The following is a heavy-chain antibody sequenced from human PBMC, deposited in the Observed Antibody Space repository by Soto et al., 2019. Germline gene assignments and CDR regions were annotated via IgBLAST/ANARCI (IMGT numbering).Heavy chain of an antibody. CDR2: ISCDGSNK. V-gene: IGHV3-30*18. Sequence: PGGPQRLLNAAAGLTCISYGMHRVSQAQGKGLEYVAVISCDGSNKYYAHSGKGRFTISRENTKNTLYLQMNRLRAEDTAVYYCAKARQAMVRFRGSEYYGMDVWRQGTTVTVS. CDR3: AKARQAMVRFRGSEYYGMDV. CDR1: GLTCISYG. D-gene: IGHD5-18*01. J-gene: IGHJ6*02.